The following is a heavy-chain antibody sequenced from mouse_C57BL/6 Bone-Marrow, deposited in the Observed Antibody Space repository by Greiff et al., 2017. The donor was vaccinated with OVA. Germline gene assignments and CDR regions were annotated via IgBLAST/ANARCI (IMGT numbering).Heavy chain of an antibody. CDR3: TRYCSYAMDY. V-gene: IGHV3-8*01. CDR2: ISYSSST. CDR1: GYSITSDY. J-gene: IGHJ4*01. Sequence: EVKLQESGPGLAKPSQTLSLTCSVTGYSITSDYWNWIRKFPGNKLEYMGYISYSSSTYYNPSLKSRITITRDTSKNQYYLQLNSVTTEDTTTYYCTRYCSYAMDYWGQGTSVTVSS.